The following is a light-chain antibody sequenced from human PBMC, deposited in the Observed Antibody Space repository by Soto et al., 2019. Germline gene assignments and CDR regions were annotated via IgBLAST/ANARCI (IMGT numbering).Light chain of an antibody. CDR1: QSVSSC. J-gene: IGKJ3*01. CDR3: QQRCNSFT. Sequence: IVLTQSPATLSLSPGERATLSCRASQSVSSCLAWYQQKPGQAPRLLIYDTSNRATGIPARFSGSGSGTDFTLTISSLEPEDLAVYYCQQRCNSFTFGPGTKVEIK. CDR2: DTS. V-gene: IGKV3-11*01.